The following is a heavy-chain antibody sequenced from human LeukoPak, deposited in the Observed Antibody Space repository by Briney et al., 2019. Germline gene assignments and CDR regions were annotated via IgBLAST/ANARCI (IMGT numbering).Heavy chain of an antibody. CDR1: GFTFSSYA. J-gene: IGHJ4*02. D-gene: IGHD6-13*01. Sequence: GGSLRLSCAASGFTFSSYAMSWVRQAPGKGLEWVSAISGSGGSTYYADSVKGRFTISRDNSKNTLYLQMNSLKTEDTAVYYCTSDSSSWYYFDYWGQGTLVTVSS. CDR3: TSDSSSWYYFDY. V-gene: IGHV3-23*01. CDR2: ISGSGGST.